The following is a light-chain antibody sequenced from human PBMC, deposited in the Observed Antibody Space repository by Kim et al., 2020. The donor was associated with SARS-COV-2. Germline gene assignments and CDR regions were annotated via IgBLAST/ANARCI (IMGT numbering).Light chain of an antibody. V-gene: IGLV1-40*01. CDR2: GNY. J-gene: IGLJ2*01. CDR3: QSYDSSLTDVV. CDR1: SANIGAGYE. Sequence: QRVTNSCTGSSANIGAGYEVHWYQQLPGAAPQLLIYGNYNRPSGVPDRFSGSKSGTSASLAITGLQAEDEADYYCQSYDSSLTDVVFGGGTKLTVL.